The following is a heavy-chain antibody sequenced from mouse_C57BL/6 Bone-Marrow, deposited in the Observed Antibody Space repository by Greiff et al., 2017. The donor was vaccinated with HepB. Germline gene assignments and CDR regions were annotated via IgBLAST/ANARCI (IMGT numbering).Heavy chain of an antibody. J-gene: IGHJ2*01. Sequence: EVKLEESGGGLVQPGGSMKLSCVASGFTFSNYWMNWVRQSPEKGLEWVAQIRLKSDNYATHYAESVKGRFTISRDDSKSSFYLQMNNLRAEDTGIYYCTGGPYFDYWGQGTTLTVSS. V-gene: IGHV6-3*01. CDR1: GFTFSNYW. CDR2: IRLKSDNYAT. CDR3: TGGPYFDY.